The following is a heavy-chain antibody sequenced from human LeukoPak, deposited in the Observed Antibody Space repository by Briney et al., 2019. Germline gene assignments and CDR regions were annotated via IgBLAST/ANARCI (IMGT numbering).Heavy chain of an antibody. J-gene: IGHJ4*02. Sequence: SETLSLTCSVSGGSISGYYWSWIRQPPGKGLEWIGYIYYSGSTNYNPSLKSRVTISVDTSKNQFSLKLNSVTAADTAVYYCARDLASWFFDYWGQGTLVTVSS. CDR2: IYYSGST. CDR3: ARDLASWFFDY. D-gene: IGHD3-22*01. CDR1: GGSISGYY. V-gene: IGHV4-59*01.